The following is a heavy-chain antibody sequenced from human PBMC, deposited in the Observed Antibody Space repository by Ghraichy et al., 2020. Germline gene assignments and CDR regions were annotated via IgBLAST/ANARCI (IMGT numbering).Heavy chain of an antibody. CDR1: GFTFTNYA. J-gene: IGHJ3*02. Sequence: GESLNISCAASGFTFTNYAMNWVRQAPGKGLEWVAVISGSGDSTYYADSVKGRVTISRDNSQNTLYLQLNSLRAEDTAVYYCVKAPLGVYNSGWGAFDIWGQGTMVTVSS. CDR3: VKAPLGVYNSGWGAFDI. CDR2: ISGSGDST. D-gene: IGHD5/OR15-5a*01. V-gene: IGHV3-23*01.